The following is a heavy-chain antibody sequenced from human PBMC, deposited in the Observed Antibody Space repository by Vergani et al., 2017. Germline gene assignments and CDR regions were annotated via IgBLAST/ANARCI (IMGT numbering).Heavy chain of an antibody. Sequence: QVQLQQWGAGLLKPSETLSLTCAVYGGPLSGYYWSWIRQPPGKELEWIGEISESGSTNYNPSLKSRVTISIDTSKSHFSLKLNSVTAADTAVYYCARVVMYGWFDPWGQGTLVTVSS. CDR1: GGPLSGYY. CDR2: ISESGST. V-gene: IGHV4-34*01. D-gene: IGHD2-8*01. CDR3: ARVVMYGWFDP. J-gene: IGHJ5*02.